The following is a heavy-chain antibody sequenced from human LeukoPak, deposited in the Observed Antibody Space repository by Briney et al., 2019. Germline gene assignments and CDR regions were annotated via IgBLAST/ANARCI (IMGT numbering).Heavy chain of an antibody. CDR3: ARAAFRAAAPVDY. D-gene: IGHD6-13*01. V-gene: IGHV1-2*02. CDR1: GYTFTGYY. J-gene: IGHJ4*02. CDR2: INPNSGGT. Sequence: GASVKVSCKASGYTFTGYYMHRVRQAPGQGLEWMGWINPNSGGTNYAQKFQGRVTMTRDTSISTAYMELSRLRSDDTAVYYCARAAFRAAAPVDYWGQGTLVTVSS.